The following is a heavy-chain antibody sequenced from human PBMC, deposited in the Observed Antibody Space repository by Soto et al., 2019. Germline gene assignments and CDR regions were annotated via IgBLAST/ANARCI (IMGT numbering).Heavy chain of an antibody. J-gene: IGHJ4*02. CDR2: INHSGST. Sequence: QVQLQQWGAGLLKPSETLSLTCAVYGGSFSGYYWSWIRQPPGKGLEWIGEINHSGSTNYNPSLKSRVTISVDTSKNQLALKLSSVTAADTAVYYCARKGYCRSTSCYGANLDYWGQGTLVTVSS. V-gene: IGHV4-34*01. D-gene: IGHD2-2*01. CDR3: ARKGYCRSTSCYGANLDY. CDR1: GGSFSGYY.